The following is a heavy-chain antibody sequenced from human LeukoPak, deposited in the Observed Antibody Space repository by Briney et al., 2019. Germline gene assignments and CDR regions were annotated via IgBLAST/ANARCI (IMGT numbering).Heavy chain of an antibody. D-gene: IGHD3-3*01. V-gene: IGHV3-30*02. CDR1: GFTFSSYG. J-gene: IGHJ4*02. CDR3: ATGDVLRFLEWLFRPFDY. CDR2: IRYDGSNK. Sequence: PGGSLRLSCAASGFTFSSYGMHWVRQAPGKGLEWVAFIRYDGSNKYYADSVKGRFTISRDNSKNTLYLQMNSLRAEDTAVYYCATGDVLRFLEWLFRPFDYWGQGTLVTVSS.